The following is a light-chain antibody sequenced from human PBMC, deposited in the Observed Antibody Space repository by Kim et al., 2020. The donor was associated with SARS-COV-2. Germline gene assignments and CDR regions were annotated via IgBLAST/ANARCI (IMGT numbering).Light chain of an antibody. Sequence: DIVMTQSPDSLAVSLGERATINCKSSQSVLYSSTNKNYLSWYQQKPGQPPKLLIYRASTRESGVPDRFSGSGSGTDFTLTISSLQAEDVAVYYCQQYYSTPLTFGGWTKVDIK. J-gene: IGKJ4*01. CDR2: RAS. CDR3: QQYYSTPLT. V-gene: IGKV4-1*01. CDR1: QSVLYSSTNKNY.